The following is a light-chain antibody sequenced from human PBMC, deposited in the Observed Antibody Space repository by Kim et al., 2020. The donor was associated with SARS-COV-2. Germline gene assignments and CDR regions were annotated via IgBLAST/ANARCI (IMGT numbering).Light chain of an antibody. J-gene: IGLJ1*01. Sequence: GQSITFSCTGPNSDIRDAKFVSCYQHHPGEAPKLLIFDVAQRSSGVSDRFSASKSGNTASLGISELQPEDEADYYCSSYTRNNIYVFGTGTQLTVL. CDR2: DVA. V-gene: IGLV2-14*03. CDR1: NSDIRDAKF. CDR3: SSYTRNNIYV.